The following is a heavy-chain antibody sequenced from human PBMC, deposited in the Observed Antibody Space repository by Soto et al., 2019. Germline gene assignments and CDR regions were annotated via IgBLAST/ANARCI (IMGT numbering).Heavy chain of an antibody. V-gene: IGHV4-59*08. J-gene: IGHJ6*03. CDR3: ARLGYCSSTSCRHYYYYYMDV. Sequence: SETLSLTCTVSGGSISSYYWSWIRQPPGKGLEWIGYIYYSGSTNYNPSLKSRVTISVDTSKNQFSLKLSSVTAANTAVYYCARLGYCSSTSCRHYYYYYMDVWGKGTTVTVSS. CDR2: IYYSGST. CDR1: GGSISSYY. D-gene: IGHD2-2*01.